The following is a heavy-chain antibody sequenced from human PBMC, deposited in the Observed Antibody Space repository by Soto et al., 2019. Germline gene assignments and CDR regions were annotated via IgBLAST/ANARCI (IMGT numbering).Heavy chain of an antibody. V-gene: IGHV4-34*01. CDR1: GGSFSCYC. J-gene: IGHJ4*02. D-gene: IGHD2-2*01. CDR3: ARGLGYCSSTNCYSSRHLRFDY. CDR2: INHSGST. Sequence: SETRSRTCAVNGGSFSCYCWSWSRQPPGKGLEWIGEINHSGSTHYNPSLQSRVTISVDTSKNQFSLNLRSLTAADTAVYYCARGLGYCSSTNCYSSRHLRFDYWGQGTLVTVSS.